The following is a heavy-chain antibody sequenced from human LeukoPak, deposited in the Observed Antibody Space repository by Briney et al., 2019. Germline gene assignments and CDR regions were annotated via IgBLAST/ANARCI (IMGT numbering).Heavy chain of an antibody. CDR3: ARDLTPNYSRYFDY. D-gene: IGHD4-11*01. J-gene: IGHJ4*02. CDR2: ISSSSSYI. CDR1: GFTFSSYS. Sequence: PGGSLRLSCAASGFTFSSYSMNWVRQAPGKGLEWVSSISSSSSYIYYADLVKGRFTISRDNAKNSLYLQMNSLRAEDTAVYYCARDLTPNYSRYFDYWGQGTLVTVSS. V-gene: IGHV3-21*01.